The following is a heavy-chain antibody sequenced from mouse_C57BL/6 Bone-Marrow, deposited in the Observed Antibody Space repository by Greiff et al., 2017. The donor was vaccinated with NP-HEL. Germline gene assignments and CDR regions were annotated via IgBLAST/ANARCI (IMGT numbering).Heavy chain of an antibody. V-gene: IGHV5-4*03. CDR3: ARGSGTLFAY. CDR1: GFTFSSYA. D-gene: IGHD4-1*01. J-gene: IGHJ3*01. CDR2: ISDGGSYT. Sequence: EVNVVESGGGLVKPGGSLKLSCAASGFTFSSYAMSWVRQTPEKRLEWVATISDGGSYTYYPDNVKGRFTISRDNAKNNLYLQMSHLKSEDTAMYYCARGSGTLFAYWGQGTLVTVSA.